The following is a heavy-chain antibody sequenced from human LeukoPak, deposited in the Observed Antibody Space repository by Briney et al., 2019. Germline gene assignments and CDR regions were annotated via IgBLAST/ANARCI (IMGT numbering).Heavy chain of an antibody. CDR1: GYTFTGYY. D-gene: IGHD5-24*01. CDR3: ARGPQLADAFDI. J-gene: IGHJ3*02. Sequence: ASVKVSCKASGYTFTGYYMHWVRQAPGQGLEWMGWINPNTGGTNYAQKFQGRVTMTTDTSISTAYMELSSLRYDDTAVYYCARGPQLADAFDIWGQGTMVTVSS. V-gene: IGHV1-2*02. CDR2: INPNTGGT.